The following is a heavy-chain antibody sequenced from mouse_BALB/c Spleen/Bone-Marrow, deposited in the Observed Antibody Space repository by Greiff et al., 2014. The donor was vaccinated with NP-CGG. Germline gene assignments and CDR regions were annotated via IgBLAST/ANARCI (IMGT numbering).Heavy chain of an antibody. D-gene: IGHD1-2*01. Sequence: QVQLQQSGAELVEPGASVKLSCKVSGYTFTNYYVYWVKQRPGQGLEWIGEINPSNGVTNFNKKFMSKATLTVDNSSSTAYMHLSSLTSEDSAVYYCTRSGFYGYGTYFDVWGAGTTVTVSS. CDR3: TRSGFYGYGTYFDV. J-gene: IGHJ1*01. CDR2: INPSNGVT. CDR1: GYTFTNYY. V-gene: IGHV1S81*02.